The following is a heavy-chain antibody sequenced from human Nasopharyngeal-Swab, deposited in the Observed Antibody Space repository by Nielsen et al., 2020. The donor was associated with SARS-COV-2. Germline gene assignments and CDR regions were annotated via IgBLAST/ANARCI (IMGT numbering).Heavy chain of an antibody. D-gene: IGHD2-15*01. CDR3: ATRGYCSGGSCHSLYYYYGMDV. V-gene: IGHV1-2*06. CDR1: GYTFTGYY. CDR2: INPNSGGT. J-gene: IGHJ6*02. Sequence: ASVKVSCKASGYTFTGYYMHWVRQAPGQGLEWMGRINPNSGGTNYAQKFQGRVTVTRDTSISTAYMELSRLRSDDTAVYYCATRGYCSGGSCHSLYYYYGMDVWGQGTTVTVSS.